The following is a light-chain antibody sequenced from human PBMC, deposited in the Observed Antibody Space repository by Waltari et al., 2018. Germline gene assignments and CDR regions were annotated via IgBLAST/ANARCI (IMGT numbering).Light chain of an antibody. CDR1: SSNIGAGYG. Sequence: QSVLTQPPSLSGAPGQRVTISCTGSSSNIGAGYGVQWYQQFPGTAPKLLIYDITTPPSVCPARCSGSKSGTSASLAITGLQAEDEADYYCQSYDSSLRGFYVFGTGTKVTV. CDR2: DIT. CDR3: QSYDSSLRGFYV. J-gene: IGLJ1*01. V-gene: IGLV1-40*01.